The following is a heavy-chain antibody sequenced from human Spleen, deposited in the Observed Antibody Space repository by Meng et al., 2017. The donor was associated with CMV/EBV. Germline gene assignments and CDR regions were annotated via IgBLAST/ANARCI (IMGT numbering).Heavy chain of an antibody. CDR2: IYDDGST. CDR3: AKDSPLFGSNTPYFDS. Sequence: GESLKISCAVSTFTVSYNYMSWVRQAPGKGPEWVAVIYDDGSTYYAASLKGRFTISRDNSKNTLYMEMNSLRLEDTAVYYCAKDSPLFGSNTPYFDSWGQGTLVTVSS. J-gene: IGHJ4*02. CDR1: TFTVSYNY. V-gene: IGHV3-66*02. D-gene: IGHD3-10*02.